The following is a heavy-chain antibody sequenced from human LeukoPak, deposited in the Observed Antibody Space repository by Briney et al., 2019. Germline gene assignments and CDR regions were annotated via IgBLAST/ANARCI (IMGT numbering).Heavy chain of an antibody. J-gene: IGHJ6*04. Sequence: GGSLRLSCAASGFTFSNYEMNWVRLAPGKGLEWVSYIVGSGDNKQYADSVKGRFTISRDNAKNSLYLQMNSLRAEDTAVYYCAELGITMIGGVWGKGTTVTISS. CDR1: GFTFSNYE. D-gene: IGHD3-10*02. V-gene: IGHV3-48*03. CDR2: IVGSGDNK. CDR3: AELGITMIGGV.